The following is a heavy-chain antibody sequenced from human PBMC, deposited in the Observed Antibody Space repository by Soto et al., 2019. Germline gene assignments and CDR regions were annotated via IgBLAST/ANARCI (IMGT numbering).Heavy chain of an antibody. D-gene: IGHD6-19*01. J-gene: IGHJ4*02. CDR1: GFTFGDYA. CDR2: ISSSAYGGVQ. V-gene: IGHV3-49*03. Sequence: GGSLRLSCSASGFTFGDYAMAWFRQATGEGLEWVGFISSSAYGGVQEYALPVKDRFTISRDDSRSIAYLQMNSLKTEDTALYYCSRKLFGRGWPFDLWGQGTLVTVSS. CDR3: SRKLFGRGWPFDL.